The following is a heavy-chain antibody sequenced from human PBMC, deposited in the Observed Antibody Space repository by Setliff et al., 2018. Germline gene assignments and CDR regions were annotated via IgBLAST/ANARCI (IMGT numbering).Heavy chain of an antibody. Sequence: SGPTLVNPTETLTLTCTVSGFSLSNARMGVSWIRQPPGKALEWLAHIFSNDEKSYSTSLKSRLTISKDTSKSQVVLTMTNMDPVDTATYYCARMMVRGVIRYYYYGMDVWGQGTTVTVSS. CDR1: GFSLSNARMG. CDR2: IFSNDEK. J-gene: IGHJ6*02. CDR3: ARMMVRGVIRYYYYGMDV. D-gene: IGHD3-10*01. V-gene: IGHV2-26*01.